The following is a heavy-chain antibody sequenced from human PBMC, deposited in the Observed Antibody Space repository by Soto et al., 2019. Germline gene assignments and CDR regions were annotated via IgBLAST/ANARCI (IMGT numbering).Heavy chain of an antibody. Sequence: EVQLLESGGGLVQPGGSLRLSCVASGFTFSSYAMTWVRQAPGKGLEWVSVVCGSGTKTFYADSVKGRFIISRDNSKSAVHLQMNSLRAEDTAIYYCAKGKISTTTYTSFDSWGRGTLVSVSS. V-gene: IGHV3-23*01. CDR3: AKGKISTTTYTSFDS. CDR2: VCGSGTKT. CDR1: GFTFSSYA. D-gene: IGHD1-26*01. J-gene: IGHJ5*01.